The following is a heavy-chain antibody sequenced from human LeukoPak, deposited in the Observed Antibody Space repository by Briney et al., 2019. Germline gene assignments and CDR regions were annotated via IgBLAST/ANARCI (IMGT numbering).Heavy chain of an antibody. CDR1: GYTFTNYA. J-gene: IGHJ4*02. V-gene: IGHV1-3*03. CDR3: ARGGYNYGYSFDY. D-gene: IGHD5-18*01. CDR2: INAGNRNT. Sequence: ASVKVSCKASGYTFTNYAIHWVRQAPGQRLEWMGWINAGNRNTKYSQEFQGRVTITRDTSASTAYMELSSLRSEDMAVYYCARGGYNYGYSFDYWGQGTLVTVSS.